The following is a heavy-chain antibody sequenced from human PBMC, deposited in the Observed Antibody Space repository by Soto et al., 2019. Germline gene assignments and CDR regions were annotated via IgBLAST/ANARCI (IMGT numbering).Heavy chain of an antibody. CDR1: GFTFSSYG. Sequence: QVQLVESGGGVVQPGRSLRLSCAASGFTFSSYGMHWVRQAPGKGLEWVAVIWYDGSNKYYADSVKGRFTISRDNSKNTLYLQMNSLRAEHTAVYYCARDRGGPPLRYYYGMDVCCQGTTVTVSS. V-gene: IGHV3-33*01. J-gene: IGHJ6*02. CDR3: ARDRGGPPLRYYYGMDV. D-gene: IGHD2-15*01. CDR2: IWYDGSNK.